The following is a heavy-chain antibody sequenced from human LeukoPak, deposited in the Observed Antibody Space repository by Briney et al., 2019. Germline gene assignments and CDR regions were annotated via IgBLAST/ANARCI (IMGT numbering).Heavy chain of an antibody. V-gene: IGHV1-69*13. D-gene: IGHD1-26*01. Sequence: SVKVSCKASGGTFSSYAISWVRQAPGQGLEWMGGIIPIFGTANYAQKFQGRVTITADESTSTAYMELSSLRSEDTAVYYCATLKRGGGSYYFDYWGQGTLVTVSS. CDR3: ATLKRGGGSYYFDY. CDR1: GGTFSSYA. J-gene: IGHJ4*02. CDR2: IIPIFGTA.